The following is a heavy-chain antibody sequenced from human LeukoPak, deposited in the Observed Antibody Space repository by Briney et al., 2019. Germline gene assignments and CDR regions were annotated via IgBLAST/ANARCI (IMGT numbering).Heavy chain of an antibody. CDR2: IDPSDSYT. V-gene: IGHV5-10-1*01. Sequence: GESLKISCMASGYTFTSYWVIWVRQLPGKGLEWMGRIDPSDSYTTYSPSFQGHVTISADKSIGTAYLQWSSLKASDTAMYYCARPDGGYSSSWYLYYWGQGTLVTVSS. CDR1: GYTFTSYW. J-gene: IGHJ4*02. D-gene: IGHD6-13*01. CDR3: ARPDGGYSSSWYLYY.